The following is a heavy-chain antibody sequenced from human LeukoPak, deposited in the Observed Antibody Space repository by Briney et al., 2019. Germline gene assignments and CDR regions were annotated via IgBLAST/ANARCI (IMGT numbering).Heavy chain of an antibody. CDR3: ARDGEGPTRNCYYYYYMDV. D-gene: IGHD1-7*01. J-gene: IGHJ6*03. CDR1: GYTFTSYG. Sequence: GASVKVSCKASGYTFTSYGISWVRQAPGQGVEGMGWISAYNGNTNYAQKLHGRVTMTTDTSTSTAYMELRSLRSDDTAVYYCARDGEGPTRNCYYYYYMDVWGKGTTVTVSS. CDR2: ISAYNGNT. V-gene: IGHV1-18*01.